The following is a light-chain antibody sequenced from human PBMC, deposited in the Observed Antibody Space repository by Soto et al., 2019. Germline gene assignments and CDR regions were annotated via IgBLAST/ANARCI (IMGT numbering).Light chain of an antibody. Sequence: QSLLTQPPSVSGAPGQMVTISCNGSSSNIGAGYDVHWYLQLPGTAPKLLIYGNTNRPSGVPDRFSGSKSGSSASLAITGLQAEDEADYYCQSHDSSLHASVFGTGTKVTVL. CDR1: SSNIGAGYD. CDR2: GNT. CDR3: QSHDSSLHASV. J-gene: IGLJ1*01. V-gene: IGLV1-40*01.